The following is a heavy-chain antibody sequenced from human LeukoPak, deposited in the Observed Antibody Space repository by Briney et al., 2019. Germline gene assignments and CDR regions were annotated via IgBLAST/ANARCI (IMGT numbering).Heavy chain of an antibody. J-gene: IGHJ4*02. CDR3: AILLEDFAFSTGSAKDY. V-gene: IGHV1-8*02. Sequence: GASVKVYCKASGYTFTSYDINWVRQATGQGLEWMGWMNPNSGNTGYAQKFQGRVTMTEDTSTDTAYMELSSLGSDDTAVYYCAILLEDFAFSTGSAKDYWGQGTLVTVSS. CDR2: MNPNSGNT. CDR1: GYTFTSYD. D-gene: IGHD3-3*01.